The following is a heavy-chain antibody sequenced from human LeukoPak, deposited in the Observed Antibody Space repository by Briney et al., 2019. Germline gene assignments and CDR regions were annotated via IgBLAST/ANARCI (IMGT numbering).Heavy chain of an antibody. CDR1: GFTFSNCA. CDR3: ARDPKRGFSYGWGAFDI. J-gene: IGHJ3*02. V-gene: IGHV3-30*04. D-gene: IGHD5-18*01. CDR2: ISHDGNNK. Sequence: GGSLRLSCGASGFTFSNCALHWVRQAPGKGLEWVAIISHDGNNKYYADSVKGRFIISRDNSKNTLYLQMNSLRVEDTAVYFCARDPKRGFSYGWGAFDIWGQGTMVSVSS.